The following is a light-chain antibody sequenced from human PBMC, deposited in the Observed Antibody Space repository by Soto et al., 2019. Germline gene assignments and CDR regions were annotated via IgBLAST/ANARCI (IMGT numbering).Light chain of an antibody. CDR1: SSDVGGYNF. V-gene: IGLV2-14*03. CDR3: SSYTSIRSSTPYV. Sequence: QSALTQPASVSGSPGQSITISCTGTSSDVGGYNFVSWYQQLPGKAPKLMIYDVNNRPSGVSNRFSGSKSGNTASLTISGLQAEDEGDYYCSSYTSIRSSTPYVFGTGTKVTVL. J-gene: IGLJ1*01. CDR2: DVN.